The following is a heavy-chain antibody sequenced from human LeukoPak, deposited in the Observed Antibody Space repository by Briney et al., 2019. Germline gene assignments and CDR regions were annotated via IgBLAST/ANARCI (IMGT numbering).Heavy chain of an antibody. D-gene: IGHD2-2*01. J-gene: IGHJ4*02. CDR2: ISSSSSYI. CDR3: ARVGYCSSTSCHDFDY. V-gene: IGHV3-21*01. Sequence: PGXXLRLSCAASGFTFSSYSMNWVRQAPGKGLEWVSSISSSSSYIYYADSVKGRFTISRDNDKNSLYLQMNSLRAEDTAVYYCARVGYCSSTSCHDFDYWGQGTLVTVSS. CDR1: GFTFSSYS.